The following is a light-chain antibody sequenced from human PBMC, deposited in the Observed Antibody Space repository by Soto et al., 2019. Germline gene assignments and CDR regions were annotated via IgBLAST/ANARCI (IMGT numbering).Light chain of an antibody. CDR2: DAS. CDR3: QQRTNWLT. J-gene: IGKJ4*01. V-gene: IGKV3-11*01. Sequence: EIVLTQSPATLSLSPGERATLSCRASQSISYYLAWYQQKPGQTPRLLIYDASNRATGIPDRFSGSGSGTDFTLTISSLEPEDFAVYYCQQRTNWLTFGGGTKVDI. CDR1: QSISYY.